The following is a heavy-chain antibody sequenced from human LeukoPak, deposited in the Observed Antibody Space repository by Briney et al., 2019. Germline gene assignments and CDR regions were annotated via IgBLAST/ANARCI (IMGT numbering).Heavy chain of an antibody. V-gene: IGHV3-23*01. CDR3: AKGGRCSGGSCYLFSDY. CDR1: GFTFSSYA. J-gene: IGHJ4*02. D-gene: IGHD2-15*01. Sequence: TGGSLRLSCTASGFTFSSYAMSWVRQAPGKGLEWVSAISGSGGSTYYADSVKGRFTISRDNSKNTLYLQMNSLRAEDTAVYYCAKGGRCSGGSCYLFSDYRGQGTLVTVSS. CDR2: ISGSGGST.